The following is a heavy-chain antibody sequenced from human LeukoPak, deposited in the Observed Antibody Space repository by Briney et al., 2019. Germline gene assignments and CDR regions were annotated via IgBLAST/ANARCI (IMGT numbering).Heavy chain of an antibody. Sequence: PGGSLRLSCAASKFTFSSYSMHWVRQAPGKGLEWVSSISSSSSYIYYADSVKGRFTISRDNAKNSLYLQMNSLRAEDTAVYYCARNSGDELQNLIDYWGQGTLVTVSS. CDR2: ISSSSSYI. CDR3: ARNSGDELQNLIDY. CDR1: KFTFSSYS. V-gene: IGHV3-21*01. J-gene: IGHJ4*02. D-gene: IGHD3-10*01.